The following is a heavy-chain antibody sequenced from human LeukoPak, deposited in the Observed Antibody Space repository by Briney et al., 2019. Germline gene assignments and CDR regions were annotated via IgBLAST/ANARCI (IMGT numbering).Heavy chain of an antibody. CDR3: TRTFGYYYFYMDV. J-gene: IGHJ6*03. CDR2: IRTEAYDGAT. D-gene: IGHD3-16*01. CDR1: GFTFGDYA. Sequence: GGSLRLSCAASGFTFGDYAMSWVRQAPGKGLGWVGFIRTEAYDGATDYGASVKGRFTISRDDSKNIAYLQMNSLNTEDTAVYYCTRTFGYYYFYMDVWGKGTTVIVSS. V-gene: IGHV3-49*04.